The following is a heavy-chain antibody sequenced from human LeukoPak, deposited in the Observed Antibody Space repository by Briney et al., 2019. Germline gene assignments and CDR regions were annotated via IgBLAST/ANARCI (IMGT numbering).Heavy chain of an antibody. Sequence: PGGSLRLSCAASGFTFSTYGIHWVRQAPGKGLEWVTFIRYDGSNKYYADSVMGRFTISRDNSKNTVYLQMNSLRTDDTAVYYCAKDGSTSPFYYYYYYMDVWGTGTTVTASS. CDR2: IRYDGSNK. J-gene: IGHJ6*03. CDR3: AKDGSTSPFYYYYYYMDV. CDR1: GFTFSTYG. D-gene: IGHD6-6*01. V-gene: IGHV3-30*02.